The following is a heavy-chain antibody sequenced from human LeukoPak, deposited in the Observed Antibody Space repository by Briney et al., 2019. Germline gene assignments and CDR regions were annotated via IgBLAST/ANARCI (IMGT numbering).Heavy chain of an antibody. CDR3: ARDYYDGSGYWAY. Sequence: GGSLRLSCAASGFTVSRNYMSWVRQAPGKGLEWVSITYSGGNTYYADSVRGRFIISRDNSKNTLYLQMNSLRVEDTAVYYCARDYYDGSGYWAYWGQGTLVTVSS. V-gene: IGHV3-66*01. D-gene: IGHD3-22*01. CDR1: GFTVSRNY. CDR2: TYSGGNT. J-gene: IGHJ4*02.